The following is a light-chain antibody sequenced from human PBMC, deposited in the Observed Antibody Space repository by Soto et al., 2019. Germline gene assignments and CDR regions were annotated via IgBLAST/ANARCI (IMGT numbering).Light chain of an antibody. V-gene: IGKV1-39*01. CDR1: QSISSY. CDR3: QQSYSTPQT. CDR2: AAS. Sequence: TQMTQSPSSLAASVGDSSTITCRASQSISSYLNWYQQKPGKAPKLLIYAASSLQSGVPSRFSGSGSGTDFTLTISSLQPEDFATYYCQQSYSTPQTFGQGTKVDIK. J-gene: IGKJ1*01.